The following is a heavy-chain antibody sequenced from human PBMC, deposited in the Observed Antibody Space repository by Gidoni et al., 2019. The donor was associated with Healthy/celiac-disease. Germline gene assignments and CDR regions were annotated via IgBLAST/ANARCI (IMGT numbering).Heavy chain of an antibody. D-gene: IGHD4-4*01. CDR2: ISGSGGST. Sequence: EVQLLESGGGLVQPGGSLRLSCAASGFTCSSYAMSWVRQAPGKGLEWGSAISGSGGSTYYADSVKGRFTISRDNSKNTLYLQMNSLRAEDTAVYYCAKSWRRRDYSNYGGWFDPWGQGTLVTVSS. CDR3: AKSWRRRDYSNYGGWFDP. J-gene: IGHJ5*02. CDR1: GFTCSSYA. V-gene: IGHV3-23*01.